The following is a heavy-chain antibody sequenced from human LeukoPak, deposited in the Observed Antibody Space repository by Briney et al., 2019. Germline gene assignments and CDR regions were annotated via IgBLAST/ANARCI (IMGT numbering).Heavy chain of an antibody. CDR3: ARAPVVPAAITAYYYYYMDV. CDR2: IIPIFGTA. Sequence: SVKVSCKASGGTFSSYAISWVRQAPGQGLEWMGGIIPIFGTANYAQKFQRRVTITTDESTSTAYMELSSLRSEDTAVYYCARAPVVPAAITAYYYYYMDVWGKGTTVTVSS. D-gene: IGHD2-2*01. V-gene: IGHV1-69*05. CDR1: GGTFSSYA. J-gene: IGHJ6*03.